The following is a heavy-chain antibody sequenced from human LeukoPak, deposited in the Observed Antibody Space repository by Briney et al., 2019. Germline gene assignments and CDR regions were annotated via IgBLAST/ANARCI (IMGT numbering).Heavy chain of an antibody. CDR1: GFTFTNAW. V-gene: IGHV3-15*01. J-gene: IGHJ4*02. Sequence: GGSLSLSCVASGFTFTNAWMSWVRQAPGKGLECVGHIKSKTDGGTTDYAAPVKGRFIISRDDSKHTLYLQMNSLKTDDTAVYYCTKYDTSVNFDYWGQGTLVTVSS. CDR2: IKSKTDGGTT. CDR3: TKYDTSVNFDY. D-gene: IGHD3-22*01.